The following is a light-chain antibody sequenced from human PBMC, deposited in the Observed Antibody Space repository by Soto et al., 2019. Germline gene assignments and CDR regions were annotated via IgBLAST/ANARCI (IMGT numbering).Light chain of an antibody. CDR1: QSVSSSY. Sequence: EIVLTQSPGTLSLSPGERATLSCRARQSVSSSYLAWYQQKPGQAPRPLIYGASSRALGIPDKFSGSWSGTDFTLTISRLEPEDFAVYYCQQYGSSPWTFGQGTKVEIK. CDR2: GAS. J-gene: IGKJ1*01. CDR3: QQYGSSPWT. V-gene: IGKV3-20*01.